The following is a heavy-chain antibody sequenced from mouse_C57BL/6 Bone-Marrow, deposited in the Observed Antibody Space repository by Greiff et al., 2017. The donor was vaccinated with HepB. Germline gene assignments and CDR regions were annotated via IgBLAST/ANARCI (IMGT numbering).Heavy chain of an antibody. V-gene: IGHV5-12*01. CDR2: ISNGGGST. J-gene: IGHJ3*01. CDR3: ARPYYYGSRWFAY. D-gene: IGHD1-1*01. Sequence: DVMLVESGGGLVQPGGSLKLSCAASGFTFSDYYMYWVRQTPEKRLEWVAYISNGGGSTYYPDTVKGRFTISRDNAKNTLYLQMSRLKSEDTAMYYCARPYYYGSRWFAYWGQGTLVTVSA. CDR1: GFTFSDYY.